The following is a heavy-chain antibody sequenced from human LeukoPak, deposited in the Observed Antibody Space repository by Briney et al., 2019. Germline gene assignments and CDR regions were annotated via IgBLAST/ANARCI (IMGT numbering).Heavy chain of an antibody. CDR1: GFTFASYS. V-gene: IGHV3-48*04. CDR2: ISDSSDSI. CDR3: ARDEDYYESSGYRLFDY. J-gene: IGHJ4*02. D-gene: IGHD3-22*01. Sequence: GGSLRLSCAASGFTFASYSMNWVRQAPGKGPEWVSYISDSSDSIYYADSVKGRFTISRDNAKNSLYLQMNSLRAEDTAVYYCARDEDYYESSGYRLFDYWGQGTLVTVSS.